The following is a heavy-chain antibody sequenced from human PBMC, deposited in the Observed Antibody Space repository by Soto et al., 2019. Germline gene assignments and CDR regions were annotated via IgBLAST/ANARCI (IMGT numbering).Heavy chain of an antibody. J-gene: IGHJ4*02. D-gene: IGHD2-21*02. Sequence: SVKVSFKTSGFAFSSSAVQSVRQARGQRLEWIGWIGVGRGNTNYLQNLQGRITITRDTATGTAYMELSGLRSEDTAMYYCAAETYPGGDCCHFDYWGQGTMVTVSS. V-gene: IGHV1-58*01. CDR2: IGVGRGNT. CDR1: GFAFSSSA. CDR3: AAETYPGGDCCHFDY.